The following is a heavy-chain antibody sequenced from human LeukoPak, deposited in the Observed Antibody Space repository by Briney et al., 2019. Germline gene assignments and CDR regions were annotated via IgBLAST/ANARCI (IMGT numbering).Heavy chain of an antibody. CDR1: GYRFTNYW. D-gene: IGHD4-17*01. CDR3: ARQGFSTAGGYDY. Sequence: GESLKISCKGSGYRFTNYWIAWVRQMPGKGLEWMGIIYPDDSDIRYNPSFQGQVTISADKSISTAYLQWSSLKVSDTAIYYCARQGFSTAGGYDYWGQGTLVTVSS. V-gene: IGHV5-51*01. CDR2: IYPDDSDI. J-gene: IGHJ4*02.